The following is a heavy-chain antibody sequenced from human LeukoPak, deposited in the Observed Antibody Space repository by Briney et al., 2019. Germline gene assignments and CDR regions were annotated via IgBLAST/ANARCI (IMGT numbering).Heavy chain of an antibody. CDR2: ISSSSSYI. Sequence: PGGSLRLSCAASGFTFSSYSMNWVRQAPGKGLEWVSSISSSSSYIYYADSVKGRFTISRDNAKNSLYLQMNSLRAEDTAVYYCARDPRMYYDICPGDCSMDVWGQGTTVTVSS. D-gene: IGHD3-9*01. V-gene: IGHV3-21*01. CDR3: ARDPRMYYDICPGDCSMDV. J-gene: IGHJ6*02. CDR1: GFTFSSYS.